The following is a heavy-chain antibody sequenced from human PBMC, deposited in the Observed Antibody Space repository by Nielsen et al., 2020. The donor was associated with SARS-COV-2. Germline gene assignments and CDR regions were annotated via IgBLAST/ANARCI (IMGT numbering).Heavy chain of an antibody. J-gene: IGHJ6*02. CDR1: GFKFDDYA. Sequence: GGSLRLSCAASGFKFDDYAMIWVRQAPGKGLEWVSAITGTGRVTEYADSVKGRFTISRDNSKNTLYLQMNSLIAEDTAVYYCAKGRTVSLRPGMDVWGQGTTVTVSS. V-gene: IGHV3-23*01. CDR3: AKGRTVSLRPGMDV. D-gene: IGHD3-16*02. CDR2: ITGTGRVT.